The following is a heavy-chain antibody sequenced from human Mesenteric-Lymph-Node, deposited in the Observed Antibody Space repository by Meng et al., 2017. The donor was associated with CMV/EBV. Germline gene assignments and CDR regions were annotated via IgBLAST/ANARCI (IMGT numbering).Heavy chain of an antibody. V-gene: IGHV1-69*05. CDR2: IIPIFGTA. CDR3: ARDVLRFLEWSDYYYYGMDV. CDR1: GGTFSSYA. J-gene: IGHJ6*02. Sequence: SVKVSCKASGGTFSSYAISWVRQAPGQGLEWMGGIIPIFGTANYAQKFQGRVTITTDESTSTAYMELSSLRSEDTAVYYCARDVLRFLEWSDYYYYGMDVWGQGTTVTVSS. D-gene: IGHD3-3*01.